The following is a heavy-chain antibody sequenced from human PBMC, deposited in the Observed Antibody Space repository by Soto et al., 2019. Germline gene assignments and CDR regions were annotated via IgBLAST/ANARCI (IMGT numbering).Heavy chain of an antibody. J-gene: IGHJ6*04. CDR2: IYNDGTT. CDR1: GLSVGNNY. D-gene: IGHD3-10*01. Sequence: GLSVRLSFTASGLSVGNNYMSWVRQAPGMGLEWVSVIYNDGTTYYADSVKGRFTLSRDTSKNTLSLQMDSLRAEDTAVYYCGIPLPSGRNYGMYGWGKRTTVTV. V-gene: IGHV3-53*01. CDR3: GIPLPSGRNYGMYG.